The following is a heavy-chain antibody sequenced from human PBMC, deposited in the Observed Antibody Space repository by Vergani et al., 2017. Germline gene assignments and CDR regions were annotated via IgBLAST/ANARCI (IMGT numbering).Heavy chain of an antibody. J-gene: IGHJ6*02. D-gene: IGHD2-15*01. V-gene: IGHV1-69*04. Sequence: QVQLVQSGAEVKKPGSSVKVSCKASGGTFSSYAISWVRQAPGQGLEWMGRIIPILGIANYAQKFQGRVTITADKSTSTAYMELCSLRSEDTAVYYCARGVYCSGGSCYSYYYYGMDVLGQGTTVTVSS. CDR2: IIPILGIA. CDR3: ARGVYCSGGSCYSYYYYGMDV. CDR1: GGTFSSYA.